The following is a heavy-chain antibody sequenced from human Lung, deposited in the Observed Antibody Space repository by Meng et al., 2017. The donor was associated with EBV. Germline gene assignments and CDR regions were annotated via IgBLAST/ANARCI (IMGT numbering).Heavy chain of an antibody. D-gene: IGHD4-11*01. CDR1: GGSISSGGYY. CDR3: AATVNDGYFDY. CDR2: IYYSGST. V-gene: IGHV4-31*03. J-gene: IGHJ4*02. Sequence: QVQRQGSGQGLVKPSQTLSLTCTVSGGSISSGGYYWSWIRQHPGKGLEWIGYIYYSGSTYYNPSLKSRVTISVDTSKNQFSLKLSSVTAADTAVYYCAATVNDGYFDYRGRGTLVTVSS.